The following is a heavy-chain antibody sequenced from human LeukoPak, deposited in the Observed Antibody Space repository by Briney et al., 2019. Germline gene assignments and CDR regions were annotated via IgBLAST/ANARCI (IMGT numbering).Heavy chain of an antibody. D-gene: IGHD5-18*01. CDR1: GFTFSSYS. CDR2: ISSSSSYI. J-gene: IGHJ5*02. CDR3: ARGPVGTYSYGLSWFDP. Sequence: GGSLRLSCAASGFTFSSYSMNWVRQAPGKGLEWVSSISSSSSYIYYADSVKGRLTISRDNAKNSLYLQMNSLRAEDTAVYYCARGPVGTYSYGLSWFDPWGQGTLVTVSS. V-gene: IGHV3-21*01.